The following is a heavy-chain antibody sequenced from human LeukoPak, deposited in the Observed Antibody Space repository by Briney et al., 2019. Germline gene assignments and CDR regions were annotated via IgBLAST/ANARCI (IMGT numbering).Heavy chain of an antibody. V-gene: IGHV4-30-2*01. D-gene: IGHD4-17*01. CDR3: ARDANLYGDYGEFDY. CDR1: GGSISSGGYY. CDR2: IYHSGST. J-gene: IGHJ4*02. Sequence: SETLSLTCTVSGGSISSGGYYWSWIRQPPGKGLEWIGYIYHSGSTYYNPSLKSRVTISVDRSKNQFSLKLSSVTAADTAVYYCARDANLYGDYGEFDYWGQGTLVTVSS.